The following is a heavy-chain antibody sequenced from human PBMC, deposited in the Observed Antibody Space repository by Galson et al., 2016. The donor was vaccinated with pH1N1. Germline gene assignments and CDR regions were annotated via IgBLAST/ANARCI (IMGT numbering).Heavy chain of an antibody. D-gene: IGHD6-13*01. CDR2: INQDGSKM. V-gene: IGHV3-7*03. CDR1: GFNFSIYW. CDR3: ARAIAAAEGY. J-gene: IGHJ4*02. Sequence: SLRLSCAASGFNFSIYWMTWVRQAPGQGLEWVANINQDGSKMYYVDSVRGRFTISRDNAKNSLYIQMDSLRAEDTAVYYCARAIAAAEGYWGQGTLVTVSS.